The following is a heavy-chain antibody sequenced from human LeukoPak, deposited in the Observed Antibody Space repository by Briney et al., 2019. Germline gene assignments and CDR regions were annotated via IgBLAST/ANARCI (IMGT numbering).Heavy chain of an antibody. J-gene: IGHJ5*02. CDR3: AKDHRLAAAGFPNWFDP. V-gene: IGHV3-23*01. D-gene: IGHD6-13*01. Sequence: PGGSLRLSCAASGFTFSSYAMSWVRQAPGKGLEWVSAISGSGGSTYYADSVKGRFTISRDNSKNTLYLQMNSLRAEDTAVYYCAKDHRLAAAGFPNWFDPWAQGTLVTVSS. CDR1: GFTFSSYA. CDR2: ISGSGGST.